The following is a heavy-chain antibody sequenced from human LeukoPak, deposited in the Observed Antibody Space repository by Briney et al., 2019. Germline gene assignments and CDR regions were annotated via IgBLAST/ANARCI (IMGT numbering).Heavy chain of an antibody. CDR1: GYSISSGNY. CDR2: IYRTGST. J-gene: IGHJ4*02. CDR3: ARVRGSTSRGYYFDY. D-gene: IGHD2-2*01. V-gene: IGHV4-38-2*01. Sequence: SETLSLTCAVSGYSISSGNYWGWIRQPPGKGLEWIGFIYRTGSTYYSPSLKSRVTMSVDTSKNQFSLKLSSVTAADTAIHYCARVRGSTSRGYYFDYWGQGTLVTVSS.